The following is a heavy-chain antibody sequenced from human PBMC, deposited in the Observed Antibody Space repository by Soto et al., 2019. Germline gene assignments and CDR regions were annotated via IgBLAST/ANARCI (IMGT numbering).Heavy chain of an antibody. Sequence: GVSLRLSCAASGFTFSIYGMTWVRQAPGKGLEWVSAISGSGGSTYYADSVKGRFTISRDNSKNMLYLQMNSLRAEDTAVYYCAGRTSSSRYCSGDTCYDDFQHWGQGTLVTVSS. J-gene: IGHJ1*01. CDR2: ISGSGGST. CDR3: AGRTSSSRYCSGDTCYDDFQH. D-gene: IGHD2-15*01. CDR1: GFTFSIYG. V-gene: IGHV3-23*01.